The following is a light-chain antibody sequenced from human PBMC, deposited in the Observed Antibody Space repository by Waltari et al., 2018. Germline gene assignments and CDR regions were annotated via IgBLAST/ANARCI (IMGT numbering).Light chain of an antibody. CDR3: SSYTTSTTL. Sequence: QSALTQPASVSGSPGQSITISCTGTSSDGGGSNYVSWYQQHPGKAPNLIIYDVSQRPSGVSNRFSASKSGNTASLAISGLQAEDEADYYCSSYTTSTTLFGGGTKLTVL. V-gene: IGLV2-14*01. CDR2: DVS. J-gene: IGLJ2*01. CDR1: SSDGGGSNY.